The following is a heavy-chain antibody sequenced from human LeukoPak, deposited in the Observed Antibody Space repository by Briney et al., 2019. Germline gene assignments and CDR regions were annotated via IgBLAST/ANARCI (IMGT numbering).Heavy chain of an antibody. V-gene: IGHV4-39*01. Sequence: SETLSLTCSVSGGSISSNSYYWGWIRQPPGKGLEWIGSIYYSGSTYYNPSLKSRVIMSVDTSKNQFSLKLSSVTAADTAVYYCARLYAPTVRFLEWYGDYWGQGTLVTVSS. CDR3: ARLYAPTVRFLEWYGDY. J-gene: IGHJ4*02. D-gene: IGHD3-3*01. CDR1: GGSISSNSYY. CDR2: IYYSGST.